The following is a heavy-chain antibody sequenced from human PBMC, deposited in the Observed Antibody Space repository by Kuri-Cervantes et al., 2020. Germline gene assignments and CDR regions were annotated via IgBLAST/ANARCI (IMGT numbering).Heavy chain of an antibody. Sequence: ESLKISCAASGFTFSDYYMSWIRQPPGKGLEWIGYIYYSGSTNYNPSLKSRVTISVDTSKNQFSLKLSSVTAADTAVYYCARVVTPYYYYGMDVWGQGTTVTVSS. CDR3: ARVVTPYYYYGMDV. CDR2: IYYSGST. CDR1: GFTFSDYY. V-gene: IGHV4-59*01. J-gene: IGHJ6*02. D-gene: IGHD5-18*01.